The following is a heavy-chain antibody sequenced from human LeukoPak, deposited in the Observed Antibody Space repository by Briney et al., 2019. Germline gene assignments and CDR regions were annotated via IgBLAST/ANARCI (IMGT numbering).Heavy chain of an antibody. CDR1: GGSISSYY. CDR2: SYYIGST. Sequence: SETLSLTCTVSGGSISSYYWNWIRQPPGKGLEWIGYSYYIGSTNYNPSLKSRVTMSVDTSKNQFFLKLSSVTVADTAVYYCARDSGSYDFDYWGQGTLVTVSS. CDR3: ARDSGSYDFDY. J-gene: IGHJ4*02. V-gene: IGHV4-59*01. D-gene: IGHD1-26*01.